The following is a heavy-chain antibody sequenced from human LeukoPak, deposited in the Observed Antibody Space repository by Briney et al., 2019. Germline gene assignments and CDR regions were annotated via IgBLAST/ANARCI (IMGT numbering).Heavy chain of an antibody. CDR2: IYHSGST. V-gene: IGHV4-38-2*02. J-gene: IGHJ4*02. CDR3: AREDTGEFDY. CDR1: GYSISSGYY. Sequence: SETLSLTCTVSGYSISSGYYWGWIRQPPGKGLEWIGSIYHSGSTYYNPSLKSRVTISVDTSKNQFSLKLSSVTAADTAVYYCAREDTGEFDYWGQGTLVTVSS. D-gene: IGHD5-18*01.